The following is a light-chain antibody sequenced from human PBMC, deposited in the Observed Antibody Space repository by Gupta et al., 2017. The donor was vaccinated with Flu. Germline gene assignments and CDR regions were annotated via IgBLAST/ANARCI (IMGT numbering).Light chain of an antibody. CDR3: QHYGSSPKT. CDR1: QSVSSSY. Sequence: EIVLTQSPGTLSLSPGERATLSCRASQSVSSSYLAWYQQKTGQAPRLLIYGASSRATGIPDRFSGSGSGTDFTLTISRLEPEYFAVYYCQHYGSSPKTFGPGTKVDIK. CDR2: GAS. J-gene: IGKJ3*01. V-gene: IGKV3-20*01.